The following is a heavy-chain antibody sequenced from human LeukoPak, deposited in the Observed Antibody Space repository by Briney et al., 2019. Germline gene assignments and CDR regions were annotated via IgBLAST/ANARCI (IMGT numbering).Heavy chain of an antibody. CDR3: ARVGDYVWGSYRLNYYFDY. CDR1: GFTFSSYG. CDR2: IQYDGSNK. D-gene: IGHD3-16*02. Sequence: GGSLRLSCAVSGFTFSSYGMHWVRQAPGKGLEWVAFIQYDGSNKKYADSVKGRFTISRDNSKNTLYLQMNSLRAEDTAVYYCARVGDYVWGSYRLNYYFDYWGQGTLVTVSS. J-gene: IGHJ4*02. V-gene: IGHV3-30*02.